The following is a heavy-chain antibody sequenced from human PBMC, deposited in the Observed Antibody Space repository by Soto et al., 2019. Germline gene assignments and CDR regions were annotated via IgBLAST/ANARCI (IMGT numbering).Heavy chain of an antibody. V-gene: IGHV3-23*01. J-gene: IGHJ6*02. CDR1: GFTFSSYA. CDR3: AKGAYCSSTSCYTGNYYYYYGMDV. CDR2: ISGSGGST. D-gene: IGHD2-2*02. Sequence: EVQLLESGGGLVQPGGSLRLSCAASGFTFSSYAMSWVRQAPGKGLEWVSAISGSGGSTYYADSVKGRFTISRDNSKNTLYLQMNSLRAEDTAVYYCAKGAYCSSTSCYTGNYYYYYGMDVWGQGTTVTVSS.